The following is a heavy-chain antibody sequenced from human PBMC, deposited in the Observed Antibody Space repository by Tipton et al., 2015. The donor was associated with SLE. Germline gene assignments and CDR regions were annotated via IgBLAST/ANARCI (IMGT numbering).Heavy chain of an antibody. CDR1: GDSIGSYY. Sequence: LRLSCSVSGDSIGSYYWSWIRQPPGKGLEWIGYIYYSGSTNYNPSLKSRVTISVDTSKNQFSLKLSSVTAADTAVYYCARHQRSPHIVVVIDWYFDLWGRGTLVTVSS. J-gene: IGHJ2*01. CDR2: IYYSGST. CDR3: ARHQRSPHIVVVIDWYFDL. V-gene: IGHV4-59*08. D-gene: IGHD2-21*01.